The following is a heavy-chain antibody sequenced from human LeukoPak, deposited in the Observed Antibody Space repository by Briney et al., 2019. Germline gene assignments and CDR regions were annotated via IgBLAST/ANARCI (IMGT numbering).Heavy chain of an antibody. Sequence: GGSLRLSCAASGFTVSSNYMSWVRQAPGKGLEWVSVIYSGGSTYYADSVKGRFTISRDNSKNTLYLQMNSLRAEDTAVYYCAKGTPMVRGVIKDAFDIWGQGTMVTVSS. J-gene: IGHJ3*02. CDR3: AKGTPMVRGVIKDAFDI. V-gene: IGHV3-66*01. CDR1: GFTVSSNY. CDR2: IYSGGST. D-gene: IGHD3-10*01.